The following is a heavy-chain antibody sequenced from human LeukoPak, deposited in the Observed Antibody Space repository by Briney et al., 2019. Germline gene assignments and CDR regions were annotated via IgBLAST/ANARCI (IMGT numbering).Heavy chain of an antibody. J-gene: IGHJ5*02. D-gene: IGHD4-23*01. CDR2: ISGSGGNT. V-gene: IGHV3-23*01. CDR3: AKEKSTVVSLGDWFDP. CDR1: GFTFSSYA. Sequence: GGSLRLSCAAFGFTFSSYAMSWVRQAPGKGLEWVSAISGSGGNTYYADSVMGRFTISRDNSKNTLYLQMNSLRAEDTALYYCAKEKSTVVSLGDWFDPWGQGTLVTVSS.